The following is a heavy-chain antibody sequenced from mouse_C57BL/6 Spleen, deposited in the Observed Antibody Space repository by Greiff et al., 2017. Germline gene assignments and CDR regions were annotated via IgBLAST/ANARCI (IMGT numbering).Heavy chain of an antibody. Sequence: EVQRVESGPGLVKPSQSLSLTCSVTGYSITSGYYWNWIRQFPGNKLEWMGYISYDGSNNYNPSLKNRISITRDTSKNQFFLKLNSVTTEDTATYYCAREGYDYFAYWGQGTLVTVSA. CDR1: GYSITSGYY. CDR2: ISYDGSN. J-gene: IGHJ3*01. V-gene: IGHV3-6*01. CDR3: AREGYDYFAY. D-gene: IGHD2-4*01.